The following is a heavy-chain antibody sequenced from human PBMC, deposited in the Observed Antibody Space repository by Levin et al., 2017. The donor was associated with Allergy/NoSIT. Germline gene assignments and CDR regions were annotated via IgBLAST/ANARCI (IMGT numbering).Heavy chain of an antibody. V-gene: IGHV3-9*01. D-gene: IGHD3-10*01. J-gene: IGHJ6*02. CDR1: GFIFDDYA. CDR3: AKDRVWGSGTYLGGMDV. Sequence: PGGSLRLSCAASGFIFDDYAMHWVRQPPGKGLEWVSGISWNSGTIGYADSVKGRFTISRDNAKNSLYLQMNSLRAEDTALYYCAKDRVWGSGTYLGGMDVWGQGTTVTVSS. CDR2: ISWNSGTI.